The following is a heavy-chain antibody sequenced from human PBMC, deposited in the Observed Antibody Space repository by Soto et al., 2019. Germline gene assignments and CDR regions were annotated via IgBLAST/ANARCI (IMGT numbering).Heavy chain of an antibody. CDR1: GGSMSSSSYY. D-gene: IGHD2-15*01. CDR3: ARQRRSPGYCSGGSCYFFDY. Sequence: SETRSLMCTVSGGSMSSSSYYWAWIRQPPGKVLEWIGSIYYSGSTYYNPSLKSRVTISVDTSKNQFSLKLSSVTAAGTAVYYCARQRRSPGYCSGGSCYFFDYWGQGTLVTGSS. V-gene: IGHV4-39*01. CDR2: IYYSGST. J-gene: IGHJ4*02.